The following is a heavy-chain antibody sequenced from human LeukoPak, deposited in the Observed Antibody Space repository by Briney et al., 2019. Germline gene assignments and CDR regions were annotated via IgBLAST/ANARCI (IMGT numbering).Heavy chain of an antibody. CDR1: GGSISSYY. Sequence: SETLSLTCTVSGGSISSYYWSWIRQPPGKGLEWIGYIYYSGSTNYNPSLKSRVTISVDTSKNQFSLKLSSVTAADTAVYYCARHAWSYYDSSGYNYFDYWGQGTLVTVSS. J-gene: IGHJ4*02. CDR3: ARHAWSYYDSSGYNYFDY. V-gene: IGHV4-59*08. CDR2: IYYSGST. D-gene: IGHD3-22*01.